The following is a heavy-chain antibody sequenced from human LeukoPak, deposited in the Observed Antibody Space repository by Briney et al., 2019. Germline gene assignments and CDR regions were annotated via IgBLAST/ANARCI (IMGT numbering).Heavy chain of an antibody. CDR1: GVSISSSNSY. D-gene: IGHD3-3*01. Sequence: SETLSLTCTVSGVSISSSNSYWGWIRQPPGKGLEWIGEIYHSGSTNYNPSLKSRVTISVDKSKNQFSLKLSSVTAADTAVYYCARGATIFGVVIRSNWFDPWGQGTLVTVSS. V-gene: IGHV4-39*07. J-gene: IGHJ5*02. CDR2: IYHSGST. CDR3: ARGATIFGVVIRSNWFDP.